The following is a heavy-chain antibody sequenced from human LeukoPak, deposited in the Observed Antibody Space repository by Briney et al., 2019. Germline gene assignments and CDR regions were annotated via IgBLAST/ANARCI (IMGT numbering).Heavy chain of an antibody. CDR2: ISSSSSYI. Sequence: PGGSLRLSCAASGFTFSSYSMNWVRQAPGKGLEWVSSISSSSSYIYYADSVKGRFTISRDNAKNSLYLQMNSLRAEDTAVYYCARGDYGGNSFQHWGQGTLVTVSS. D-gene: IGHD4-23*01. V-gene: IGHV3-21*01. J-gene: IGHJ1*01. CDR3: ARGDYGGNSFQH. CDR1: GFTFSSYS.